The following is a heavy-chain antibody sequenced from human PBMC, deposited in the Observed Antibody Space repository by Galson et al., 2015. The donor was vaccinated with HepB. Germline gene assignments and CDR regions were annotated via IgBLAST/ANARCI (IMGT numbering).Heavy chain of an antibody. V-gene: IGHV3-21*01. J-gene: IGHJ6*02. Sequence: SLRLSCAASGFTFSSYSMSWVRQAPGKGLEWVSSISSSSSCIYYADSVKGRFTISRDNAKNSLYLQMNSLRAEDTAVYYCARGAAAAALVGYYYYGMDVWGQGTTVTVSS. D-gene: IGHD6-13*01. CDR2: ISSSSSCI. CDR1: GFTFSSYS. CDR3: ARGAAAAALVGYYYYGMDV.